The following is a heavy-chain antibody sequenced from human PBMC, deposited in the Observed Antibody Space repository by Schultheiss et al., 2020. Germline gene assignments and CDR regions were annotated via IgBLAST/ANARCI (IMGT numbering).Heavy chain of an antibody. D-gene: IGHD6-19*01. J-gene: IGHJ4*02. Sequence: SETLSLTCAVYGGSFSGYYWSWIRQPPGKGLEWIGEINHSGSTNYNPSLKSRVTISVDTSKNQFSLKLSSVTAADTAVYYCARIPGIAVAGRDYWGQGTLVTVSS. CDR3: ARIPGIAVAGRDY. CDR1: GGSFSGYY. V-gene: IGHV4-34*01. CDR2: INHSGST.